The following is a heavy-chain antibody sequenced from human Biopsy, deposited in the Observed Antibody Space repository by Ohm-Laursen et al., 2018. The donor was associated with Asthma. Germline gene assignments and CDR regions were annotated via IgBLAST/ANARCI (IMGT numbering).Heavy chain of an antibody. CDR2: IYYSGST. D-gene: IGHD4-17*01. CDR3: ARTTYGDDGFDP. Sequence: TLSPTCPVSGGSINIGDYYWSWIRQHPVKGLEWIGYIYYSGSTYYNPSLKSRVSISLDTSKNQFSLSLTSVTAADTAVYYCARTTYGDDGFDPWGQGTLVTVSS. CDR1: GGSINIGDYY. J-gene: IGHJ5*02. V-gene: IGHV4-31*03.